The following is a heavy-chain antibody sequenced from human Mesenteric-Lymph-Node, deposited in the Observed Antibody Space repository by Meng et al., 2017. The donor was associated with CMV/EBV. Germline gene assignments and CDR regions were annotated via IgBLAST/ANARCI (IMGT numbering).Heavy chain of an antibody. V-gene: IGHV4-59*01. CDR3: AEGGYCSSTNCRSPFDY. CDR1: GGSISSYY. Sequence: SETLSLTCTVSGGSISSYYWTWIRQPPGKGLEWIAYIYYTGSTNYNPSLKSRVTISVDTSKNQFSLKLSSVTAADTAVYYCAEGGYCSSTNCRSPFDYWGQGTLVTVSS. CDR2: IYYTGST. J-gene: IGHJ4*02. D-gene: IGHD2-2*01.